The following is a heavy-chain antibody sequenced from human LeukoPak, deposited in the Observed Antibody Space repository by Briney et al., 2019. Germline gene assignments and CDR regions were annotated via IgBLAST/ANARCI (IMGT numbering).Heavy chain of an antibody. D-gene: IGHD3-22*01. CDR1: GSTFSSYA. J-gene: IGHJ4*02. CDR3: AKSRSSGYYYIWVY. CDR2: ISGSGGST. V-gene: IGHV3-23*01. Sequence: GGSLRLSCAASGSTFSSYAMSWVRQAPGKGLEWVSVISGSGGSTYYADSVKGRFTISRENSKNTLYLQMNSLRAEDTAVYYCAKSRSSGYYYIWVYWGQGTLVTDSS.